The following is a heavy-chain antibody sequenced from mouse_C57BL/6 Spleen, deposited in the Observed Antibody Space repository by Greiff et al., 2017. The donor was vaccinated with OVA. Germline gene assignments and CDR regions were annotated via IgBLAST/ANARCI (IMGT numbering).Heavy chain of an antibody. CDR2: IDPETGGT. D-gene: IGHD4-1*01. CDR1: GYTFTDYE. CDR3: TRKEGELGYFDD. J-gene: IGHJ2*01. V-gene: IGHV1-15*01. Sequence: QVQLQQSGAELVRPGASVTLSCKASGYTFTDYEMHWVKQTPVHGLEWIGAIDPETGGTAYNQKFKGKAILTADKSSSTAYMELRSLTSEDSAVYYCTRKEGELGYFDDWGQGTTLTVSS.